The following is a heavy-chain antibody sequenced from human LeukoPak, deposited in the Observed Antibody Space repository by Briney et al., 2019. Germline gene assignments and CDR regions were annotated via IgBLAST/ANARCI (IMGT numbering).Heavy chain of an antibody. CDR2: ISYDGSNK. Sequence: GRSLRLSCAASGFIFSSYAMHWVRQAPGKGLQWVAVISYDGSNKYYADSVKGRFTISRDNSKTTLYLQMNSLRAEDTAVYYCAREVLLWFGEFDYWGQGTLVTVSS. J-gene: IGHJ4*02. CDR1: GFIFSSYA. D-gene: IGHD3-10*01. CDR3: AREVLLWFGEFDY. V-gene: IGHV3-30-3*01.